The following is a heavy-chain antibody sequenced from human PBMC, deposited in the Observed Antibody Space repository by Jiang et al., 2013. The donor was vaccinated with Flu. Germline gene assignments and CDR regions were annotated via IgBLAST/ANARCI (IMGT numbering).Heavy chain of an antibody. CDR3: ARGYYDSSGYYYRSVNWFDP. CDR1: GGTFSSYA. CDR2: IIPIFGTA. Sequence: KASGGTFSSYAISWVRQAPGQGLEWMGGIIPIFGTANYAQKFQGRVTITADESTSTAYMELSSLRSEDTAVYYCARGYYDSSGYYYRSVNWFDPWGQGTLVTVSS. J-gene: IGHJ5*02. V-gene: IGHV1-69*01. D-gene: IGHD3-22*01.